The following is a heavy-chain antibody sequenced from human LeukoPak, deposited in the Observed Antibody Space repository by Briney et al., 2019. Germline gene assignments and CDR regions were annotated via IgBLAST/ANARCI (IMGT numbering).Heavy chain of an antibody. CDR2: IYSGGST. CDR1: GFTVSSNY. D-gene: IGHD6-13*01. Sequence: GGSLRLSCAASGFTVSSNYMSWVRQAPGKGLEWVSVIYSGGSTYYADSVKGRFTISRDNSKNTLYLQMNSLRAEDTAVYYCAKDVPTAAAAWGYFDYWGQGTLVTVSS. V-gene: IGHV3-53*05. J-gene: IGHJ4*02. CDR3: AKDVPTAAAAWGYFDY.